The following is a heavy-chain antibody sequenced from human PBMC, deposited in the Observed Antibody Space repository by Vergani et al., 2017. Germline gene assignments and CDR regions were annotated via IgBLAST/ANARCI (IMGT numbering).Heavy chain of an antibody. Sequence: EVQLVESGGGLEQPGRSLRLSCAASGFTFDDYAMHWVRQAPGKGLEWVSVISWNSGTTGYADSVKGRFTISRDNAKNSLYLQMNSLRAEDTAVYYCARVPSGRGIYFDYWGQGTLVTVSS. CDR2: ISWNSGTT. D-gene: IGHD3-10*01. CDR1: GFTFDDYA. J-gene: IGHJ4*02. V-gene: IGHV3-9*01. CDR3: ARVPSGRGIYFDY.